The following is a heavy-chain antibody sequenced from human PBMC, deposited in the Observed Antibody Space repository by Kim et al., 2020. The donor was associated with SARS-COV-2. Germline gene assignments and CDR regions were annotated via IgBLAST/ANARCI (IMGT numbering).Heavy chain of an antibody. V-gene: IGHV1-46*01. J-gene: IGHJ4*02. CDR3: ARKELPDF. D-gene: IGHD3-10*01. Sequence: GGSTSYPQKVRGRVTMTRDTSTSTLYMELRSLRSDDTAVYYCARKELPDFWGQGTLVTVSS. CDR2: GGST.